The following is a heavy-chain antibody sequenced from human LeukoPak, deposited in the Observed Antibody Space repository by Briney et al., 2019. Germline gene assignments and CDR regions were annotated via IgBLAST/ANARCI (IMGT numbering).Heavy chain of an antibody. J-gene: IGHJ4*02. V-gene: IGHV4-4*07. CDR1: GGSISSEY. D-gene: IGHD3-9*01. CDR3: AIVRSAESAGYQFEY. Sequence: KPSETLSLTCTVSGGSISSEYGSWIRQPAGKGLEWIGRIYTSGSTNYNPSLKSRVTLSVDTSKNQFSLNLNSVTAADTAVYYCAIVRSAESAGYQFEYWGQGTLVTVSS. CDR2: IYTSGST.